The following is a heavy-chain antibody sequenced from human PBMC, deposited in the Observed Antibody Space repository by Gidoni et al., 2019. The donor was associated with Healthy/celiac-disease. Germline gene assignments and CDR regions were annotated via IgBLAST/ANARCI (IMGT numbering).Heavy chain of an antibody. CDR2: IYYSGST. Sequence: QLQLQESGPGLAKPSETPSLTCTVSGGSISSSSYYWCWIRQPPGKGLEWIGSIYYSGSTYYNPSLKSRVTISVDTSKNQFSLKLSSVTAADTAVYYCARHWTQRYDSSGGPQPNWFDPWGQGTLVTVSS. CDR1: GGSISSSSYY. J-gene: IGHJ5*02. V-gene: IGHV4-39*01. D-gene: IGHD3-22*01. CDR3: ARHWTQRYDSSGGPQPNWFDP.